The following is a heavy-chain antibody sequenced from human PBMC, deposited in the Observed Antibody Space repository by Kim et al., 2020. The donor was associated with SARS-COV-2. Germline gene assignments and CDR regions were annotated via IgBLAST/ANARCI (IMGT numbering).Heavy chain of an antibody. Sequence: GGSLRLSCAASGFTFSSYGMHWVRQAPGKGLEWVAVISYDGSNKYYADSVKGRFTISRDNSKNTLYLQMNSLRAEDTAVYYCAKDKYYDFWSGKQVEELDKRDYWGQGTLVTVSS. V-gene: IGHV3-30*18. CDR1: GFTFSSYG. CDR2: ISYDGSNK. CDR3: AKDKYYDFWSGKQVEELDKRDY. J-gene: IGHJ4*02. D-gene: IGHD3-3*01.